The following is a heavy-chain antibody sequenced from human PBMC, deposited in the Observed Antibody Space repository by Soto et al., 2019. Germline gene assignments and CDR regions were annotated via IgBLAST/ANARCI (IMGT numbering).Heavy chain of an antibody. D-gene: IGHD3-3*01. CDR1: GGSISSYY. V-gene: IGHV4-59*08. CDR2: IYYSGST. CDR3: ATGPMSFDFWSGYAKGFDAFDI. J-gene: IGHJ3*02. Sequence: SETLSLTCTVSGGSISSYYWSWIRQPPGKGLEWIGYIYYSGSTNYNPSLKSRVTISVDTSKNQFSLKLSSVTAADTAVYYCATGPMSFDFWSGYAKGFDAFDIWGQGTMVTVSS.